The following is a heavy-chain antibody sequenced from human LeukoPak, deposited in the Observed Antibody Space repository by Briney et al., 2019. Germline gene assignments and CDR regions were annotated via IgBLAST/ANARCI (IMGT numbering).Heavy chain of an antibody. Sequence: GGSLRLSCASSGFSVSAYFVSWVGQAPGKGLEWVSSIYGSGGTEYTESVKGRCSNSKDNSKNKVYLQMHRLRAEDTAVYYCARELGRGVISPYFDHWGQGTLVTVSS. V-gene: IGHV3-53*01. CDR1: GFSVSAYF. D-gene: IGHD2/OR15-2a*01. CDR3: ARELGRGVISPYFDH. CDR2: IYGSGGT. J-gene: IGHJ4*02.